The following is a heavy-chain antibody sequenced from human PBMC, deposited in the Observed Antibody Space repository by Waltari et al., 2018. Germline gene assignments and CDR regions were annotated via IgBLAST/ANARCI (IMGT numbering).Heavy chain of an antibody. CDR3: AKDRARIAARDMDV. J-gene: IGHJ6*02. V-gene: IGHV3-23*04. CDR1: GFTFSSYA. D-gene: IGHD6-6*01. CDR2: ISGSGGST. Sequence: EVQLVESGGGLVPPGGSLRLSCAASGFTFSSYAMSWVRQAPGKGVEWVSAISGSGGSTYYADSVKGRCTISRDNSKNTLYLQMNSLRAEDTAVYYCAKDRARIAARDMDVWGQGTTVTVSS.